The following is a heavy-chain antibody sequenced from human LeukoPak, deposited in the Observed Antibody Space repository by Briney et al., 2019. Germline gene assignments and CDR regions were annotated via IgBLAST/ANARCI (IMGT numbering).Heavy chain of an antibody. D-gene: IGHD2-2*02. J-gene: IGHJ6*03. CDR3: ARAGVVVPAAIRLRYYYYYMDV. V-gene: IGHV1-69*04. CDR2: IIPILGIA. Sequence: SVKVSCKASGGTFSSYAISWVRQAPGQGLEWMGRIIPILGIANYAQKFQGRVTITADKSTSTAYMELSSLRSEDTAVYYCARAGVVVPAAIRLRYYYYYMDVWGKGTTVTVSS. CDR1: GGTFSSYA.